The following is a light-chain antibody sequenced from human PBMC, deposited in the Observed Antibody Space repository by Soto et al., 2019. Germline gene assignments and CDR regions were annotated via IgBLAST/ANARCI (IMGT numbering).Light chain of an antibody. CDR2: EVT. Sequence: QSALTQPPSASGSPGQSVTISSTGTSSDVGAYNYVSWYQQHPGKAPKLIIYEVTKRPSGVPGRFSGSKSGNTASLTVSGLQGDDEGDYYCTSYAGSNNFVVFGGGTKLTVL. CDR1: SSDVGAYNY. J-gene: IGLJ2*01. CDR3: TSYAGSNNFVV. V-gene: IGLV2-8*01.